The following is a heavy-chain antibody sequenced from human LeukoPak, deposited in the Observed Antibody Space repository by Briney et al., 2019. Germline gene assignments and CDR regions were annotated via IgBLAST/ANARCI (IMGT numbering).Heavy chain of an antibody. CDR1: GFTFSSYA. CDR2: ISSSSNYI. J-gene: IGHJ5*02. D-gene: IGHD2-15*01. CDR3: ARVNHPCSGGSCYGLDWFDP. Sequence: GGSLRLSCAASGFTFSSYAMSWVRQAPGKGLEWVSSISSSSNYIYYADSVKGRFTISRDNAKNSLYLQMSSLRAEDTAVYYCARVNHPCSGGSCYGLDWFDPWGQGTLVTVSS. V-gene: IGHV3-21*04.